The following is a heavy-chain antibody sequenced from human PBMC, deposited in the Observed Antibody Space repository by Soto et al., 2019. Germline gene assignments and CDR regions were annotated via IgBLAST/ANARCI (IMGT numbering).Heavy chain of an antibody. J-gene: IGHJ4*02. CDR2: INHSGST. Sequence: QVQLQQWGAGLLKPSETLSLTCAVYGGSFSGYYWSWIRQPPGKGLEWIGEINHSGSTNYNPSLKSRVTISVDTSKNQFSLKLSSVTAADTAVYYCARGRLMAAAGKGGYYFDSWGQGTLVTVSS. V-gene: IGHV4-34*01. CDR1: GGSFSGYY. D-gene: IGHD6-13*01. CDR3: ARGRLMAAAGKGGYYFDS.